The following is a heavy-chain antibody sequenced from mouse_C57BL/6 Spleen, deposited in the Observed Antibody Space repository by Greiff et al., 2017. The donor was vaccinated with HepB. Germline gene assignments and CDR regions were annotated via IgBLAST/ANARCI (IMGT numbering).Heavy chain of an antibody. CDR3: SAGCGAMDY. CDR1: GFNIKDDY. CDR2: IDPENGDT. Sequence: EVQLVESGAELVRPGASVKLSCTASGFNIKDDYMHWVKQRPEQGLEWIGWIDPENGDTEYASKFQGKATITADTSSNTAYLQLSSLASEDTGVYYGSAGCGAMDYWGQGASVTVSA. J-gene: IGHJ4*01. V-gene: IGHV14-4*01.